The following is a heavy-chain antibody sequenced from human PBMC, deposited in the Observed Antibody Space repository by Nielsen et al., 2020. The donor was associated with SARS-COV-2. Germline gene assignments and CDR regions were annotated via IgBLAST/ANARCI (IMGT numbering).Heavy chain of an antibody. CDR2: INHSGST. CDR1: GGSFSGYY. D-gene: IGHD3-3*02. V-gene: IGHV4-34*01. J-gene: IGHJ5*02. Sequence: SQTLSLTCAVYGGSFSGYYRSWIRQPPGKGLEWIGEINHSGSTNYNPSLKSRVTISVDTSKNQFSLKLSSVTAADTAVYYCARHFDWFDPWGQGTLVTVSS. CDR3: ARHFDWFDP.